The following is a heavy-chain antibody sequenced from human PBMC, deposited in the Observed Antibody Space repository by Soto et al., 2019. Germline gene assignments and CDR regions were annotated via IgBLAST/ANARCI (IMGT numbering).Heavy chain of an antibody. CDR1: GFTFSSYW. V-gene: IGHV3-7*05. D-gene: IGHD6-6*01. J-gene: IGHJ6*02. CDR2: IKQDGSEK. Sequence: GGSLRLSCAASGFTFSSYWMSWVRQAPGKGLEWVANIKQDGSEKYYVDSVKGRFTISRDNAKNSLYLQMNSLRAEDTAVYYCARDLGSSSSGIYYYYGMDVWGQGTTVTVSS. CDR3: ARDLGSSSSGIYYYYGMDV.